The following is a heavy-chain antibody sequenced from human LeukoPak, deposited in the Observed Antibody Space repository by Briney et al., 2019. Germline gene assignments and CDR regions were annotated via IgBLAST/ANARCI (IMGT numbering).Heavy chain of an antibody. D-gene: IGHD6-13*01. J-gene: IGHJ4*02. CDR3: AMGVDRSSWYLFDY. CDR2: FDPEDGET. V-gene: IGHV1-24*01. Sequence: GASVKVSCELSGDTLSDLSIHWVRQAPGKGLEWMGGFDPEDGETVYAQKFQGRVTVAEDTSTDTAYMEVTNLRSDDTAVYYCAMGVDRSSWYLFDYWGQGALVTVSS. CDR1: GDTLSDLS.